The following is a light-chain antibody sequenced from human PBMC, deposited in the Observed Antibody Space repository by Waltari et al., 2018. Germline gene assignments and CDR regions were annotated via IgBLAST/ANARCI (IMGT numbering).Light chain of an antibody. J-gene: IGLJ1*01. CDR2: RNN. CDR3: ASWDDSHYV. Sequence: QSVLTQPPSASEPPGPRVTISCSGSISNLGRNYLSGYQPVPGPAPRLLIYRNNQRPSGVPDRFSGSKFGTSASLAIDGLRSEDEAVYYCASWDDSHYVFGPGTKVTVL. V-gene: IGLV1-47*01. CDR1: ISNLGRNY.